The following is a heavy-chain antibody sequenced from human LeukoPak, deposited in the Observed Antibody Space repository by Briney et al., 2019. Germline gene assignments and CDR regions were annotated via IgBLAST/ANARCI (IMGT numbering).Heavy chain of an antibody. CDR3: ARLPADHYDY. CDR1: GGSISSGSYY. V-gene: IGHV4-39*01. CDR2: IYYSGST. D-gene: IGHD2-2*01. J-gene: IGHJ4*02. Sequence: SETLSLTCTVSGGSISSGSYYWGWIRQPPGKGLEWIGSIYYSGSTYYNPSLKSRVTISVDTSKNQFSLKLSSVTAADTAVYYCARLPADHYDYWGQGTLVTVSS.